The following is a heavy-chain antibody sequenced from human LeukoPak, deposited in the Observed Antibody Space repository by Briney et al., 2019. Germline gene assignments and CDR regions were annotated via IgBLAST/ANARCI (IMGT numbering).Heavy chain of an antibody. J-gene: IGHJ5*02. D-gene: IGHD3-3*01. CDR1: GGSISSHY. CDR2: IYYSGST. V-gene: IGHV4-59*11. Sequence: SETLSLTCTVSGGSISSHYWSWIRQPPGKGLEWIGYIYYSGSTNYNPSLKSRVTISVDTSKNQFSLKLSSVTAADTAVYYCARMYYDFWSGYFSGRQGYNWFDPWGQGTLVTVSS. CDR3: ARMYYDFWSGYFSGRQGYNWFDP.